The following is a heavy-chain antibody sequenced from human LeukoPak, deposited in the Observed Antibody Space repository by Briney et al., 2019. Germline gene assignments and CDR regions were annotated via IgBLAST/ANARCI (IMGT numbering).Heavy chain of an antibody. D-gene: IGHD5-12*01. Sequence: SETLSLTCTVSGASISNYYWSWIRQPPGKGLEWIGRIFYNGVTNYNPSLKSRVTVSVDTSRNQFSLKLSSVTAADTAFYYCARQRRAYRGYTDHWGQGTLVTVSS. CDR3: ARQRRAYRGYTDH. CDR1: GASISNYY. J-gene: IGHJ5*02. CDR2: IFYNGVT. V-gene: IGHV4-59*08.